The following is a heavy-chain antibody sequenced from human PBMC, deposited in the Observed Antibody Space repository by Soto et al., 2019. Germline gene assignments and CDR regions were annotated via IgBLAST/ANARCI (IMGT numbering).Heavy chain of an antibody. V-gene: IGHV2-5*02. CDR2: IYWDDDK. D-gene: IGHD3-3*01. CDR1: GFSLTTSGVG. J-gene: IGHJ4*02. Sequence: QITLKESGPPVVKPTETLTLTCTFSGFSLTTSGVGVGWVRQSPGKAPEWLALIYWDDDKRYSTSLNSRLSITKDPSNNQVVLTMANVDPADTATYYCAHRVLRTVFGLVTTTAIYFDFWGPGTPVVVSS. CDR3: AHRVLRTVFGLVTTTAIYFDF.